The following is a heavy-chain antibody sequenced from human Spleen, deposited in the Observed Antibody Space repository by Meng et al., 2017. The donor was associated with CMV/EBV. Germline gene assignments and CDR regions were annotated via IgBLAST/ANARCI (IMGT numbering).Heavy chain of an antibody. J-gene: IGHJ4*02. CDR2: IIPILGLS. Sequence: SVKVSCKASGGTFGSNALSWVRQAPGQGLEWMGGIIPILGLSTYAQRFQGRVTITADKSTVTGYMEVPSLRFDDTAVYYCVTYQYDSGWTEDSWGQGTLVTVSS. V-gene: IGHV1-69*10. D-gene: IGHD3-16*01. CDR3: VTYQYDSGWTEDS. CDR1: GGTFGSNA.